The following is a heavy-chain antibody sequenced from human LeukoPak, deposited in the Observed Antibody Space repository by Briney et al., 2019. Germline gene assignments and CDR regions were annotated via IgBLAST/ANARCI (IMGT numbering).Heavy chain of an antibody. D-gene: IGHD3-10*01. V-gene: IGHV3-33*01. CDR2: VWDDGNNK. CDR1: GFSFSNHG. Sequence: PGGSLRLSCAASGFSFSNHGMRWVRQAPGKRLEWVAVVWDDGNNKRYANSVNGRFTISRDNSENTLYLQMNGLTAEDTAMYYCARDSYQDYYGRFDPWGQGTLVIVSS. CDR3: ARDSYQDYYGRFDP. J-gene: IGHJ5*02.